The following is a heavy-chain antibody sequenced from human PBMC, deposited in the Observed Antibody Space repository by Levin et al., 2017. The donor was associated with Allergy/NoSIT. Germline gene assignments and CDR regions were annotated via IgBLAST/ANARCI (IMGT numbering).Heavy chain of an antibody. D-gene: IGHD3-16*02. J-gene: IGHJ6*02. V-gene: IGHV3-48*02. CDR2: ISSSSSTI. CDR3: ARDKRNGVWGSYRHYYYYYGMDV. CDR1: GFTFSSYS. Sequence: GGSLRLSCAASGFTFSSYSMNWVRQAPGKGLEWVSYISSSSSTIYYADSVKGRFTISRDNAKNSLYLQMNSLRDEDTAVYYCARDKRNGVWGSYRHYYYYYGMDVWGQGTTVTVSS.